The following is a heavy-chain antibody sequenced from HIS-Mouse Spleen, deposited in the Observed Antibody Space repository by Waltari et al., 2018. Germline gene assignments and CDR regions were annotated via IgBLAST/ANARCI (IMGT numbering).Heavy chain of an antibody. CDR3: AGLWDCSSTSCYAPISFH. V-gene: IGHV3-30*02. Sequence: GEAVKTRFTISRDNSKNTLYLQMNSLRAEDTAVYYCAGLWDCSSTSCYAPISFHWGQGTLVTVSS. D-gene: IGHD2-2*01. J-gene: IGHJ4*02.